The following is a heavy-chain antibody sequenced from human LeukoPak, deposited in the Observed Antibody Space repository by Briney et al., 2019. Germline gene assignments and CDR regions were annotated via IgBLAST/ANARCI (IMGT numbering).Heavy chain of an antibody. CDR3: ARSTDSSGYYDLWDY. CDR1: GYSFTDYW. D-gene: IGHD3-22*01. CDR2: IYPGDSDT. J-gene: IGHJ4*02. Sequence: GESLKISCKGSGYSFTDYWIGWVRQLPGKGLEWMGIIYPGDSDTRYSPSFQGQVTISADKSISTAYLQWSSLKASDTAMYYCARSTDSSGYYDLWDYWGQGTLVTVSS. V-gene: IGHV5-51*01.